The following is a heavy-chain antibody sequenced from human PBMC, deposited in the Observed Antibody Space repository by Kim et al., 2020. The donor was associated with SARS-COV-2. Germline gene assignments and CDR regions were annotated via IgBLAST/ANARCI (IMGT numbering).Heavy chain of an antibody. D-gene: IGHD6-6*01. J-gene: IGHJ4*02. V-gene: IGHV1-69*01. CDR3: ATMSEYSSSSLRKGFDY. Sequence: FPGRVTITEDESTSTAYMELSSLRSEDTAVYYCATMSEYSSSSLRKGFDYWGQGTLVTVSS.